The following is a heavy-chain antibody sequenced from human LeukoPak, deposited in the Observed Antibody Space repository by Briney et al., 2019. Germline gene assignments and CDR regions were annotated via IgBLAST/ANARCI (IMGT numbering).Heavy chain of an antibody. CDR2: IYYSGST. Sequence: SETLSLTCAVYGGSFSGYYWSWIRQPPGKGLEWIGSIYYSGSTYYNPSLKSRVTISVDTSKNQFSLKLSSVTAADTAVYYCASLAGAWGYFDWLWEFDPWGQGTLVTVSS. CDR3: ASLAGAWGYFDWLWEFDP. D-gene: IGHD3-9*01. J-gene: IGHJ5*02. CDR1: GGSFSGYY. V-gene: IGHV4-34*01.